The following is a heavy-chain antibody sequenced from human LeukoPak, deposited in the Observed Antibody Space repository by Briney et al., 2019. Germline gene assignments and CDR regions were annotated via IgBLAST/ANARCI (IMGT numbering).Heavy chain of an antibody. V-gene: IGHV3-21*04. CDR2: ISSSSYI. CDR1: GFTFSSYS. Sequence: PGGSLRLSCAASGFTFSSYSMNWVRQAPGKGLEWVSSISSSSYIYYADSEKGRFTISRDNAKNSLYLQMNSLTVDDTAVYYCAGDTHSSSWYDHWGQGTLVTVSS. CDR3: AGDTHSSSWYDH. J-gene: IGHJ5*02. D-gene: IGHD6-19*01.